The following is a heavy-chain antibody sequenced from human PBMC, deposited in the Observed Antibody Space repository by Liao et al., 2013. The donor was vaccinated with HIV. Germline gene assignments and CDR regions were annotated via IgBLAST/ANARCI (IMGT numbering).Heavy chain of an antibody. V-gene: IGHV4-61*02. J-gene: IGHJ2*01. CDR3: ARGTEYYDYVGELSTYWYFDL. CDR1: GGSISSGSYY. Sequence: QVQLQESGPGLVKPSQTLSLTCTVSGGSISSGSYYWNWIRQPAGKGLEWIGRIYTSGSTNYNPSLKSRVTISVDTSKNQFSLKLSSVTAADTAVYYCARGTEYYDYVGELSTYWYFDLWGRGTLVTVSS. CDR2: IYTSGST. D-gene: IGHD3-16*02.